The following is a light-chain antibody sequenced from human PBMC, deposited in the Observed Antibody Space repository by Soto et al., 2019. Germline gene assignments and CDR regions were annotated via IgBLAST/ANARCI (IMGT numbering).Light chain of an antibody. Sequence: DIQMTQSPSSLSPSLGDRATITCRASQSISSFLAWYQQKPGKDPKLLIYAASTLQSGVPSRFSGSGSGTDFTLTISSLQPEDFATYYCQQCSSVITFGQGTQLEIK. CDR3: QQCSSVIT. CDR2: AAS. V-gene: IGKV1-27*01. J-gene: IGKJ5*01. CDR1: QSISSF.